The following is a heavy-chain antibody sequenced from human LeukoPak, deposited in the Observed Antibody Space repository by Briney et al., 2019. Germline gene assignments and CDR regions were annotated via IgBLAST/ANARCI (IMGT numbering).Heavy chain of an antibody. CDR2: IYYSGST. V-gene: IGHV4-39*01. J-gene: IGHJ4*02. CDR3: ASDSSGYSFDY. CDR1: GGSISSTSYY. D-gene: IGHD3-22*01. Sequence: PSETLSLTCTVSGGSISSTSYYWGWLRQPPGKGLEWIGSIYYSGSTYYNPSLKSRVTISVDTSKNQFSLKLSSVTAADTAVYYCASDSSGYSFDYWGQGILVTVSS.